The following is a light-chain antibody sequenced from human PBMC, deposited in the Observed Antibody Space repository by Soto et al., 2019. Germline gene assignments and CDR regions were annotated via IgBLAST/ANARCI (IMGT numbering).Light chain of an antibody. CDR1: SSNIGAGYD. CDR3: QSYDSSLSGVV. Sequence: QSVLTQPPSVSGAPGQRVTISCTGSSSNIGAGYDVHWYQQLPGTAPKVLIYGNSNRPSGVPHRFSGSKSGTSASLAITGLQAEDVADYYCQSYDSSLSGVVFGGGTKLTVL. CDR2: GNS. J-gene: IGLJ2*01. V-gene: IGLV1-40*01.